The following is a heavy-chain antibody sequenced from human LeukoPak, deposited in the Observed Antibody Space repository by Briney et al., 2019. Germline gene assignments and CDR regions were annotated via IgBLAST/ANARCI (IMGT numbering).Heavy chain of an antibody. CDR2: ISYDGSNK. CDR1: GFTFSSYS. J-gene: IGHJ4*02. Sequence: GGSLRLSCAASGFTFSSYSMNWVRQAPGKGLEWVAVISYDGSNKYYADSVKGRFTVSRDNSKNTLFLQMNSLRAEDTAIYYCARGSTVTSFDYWGQGTLVTVSS. V-gene: IGHV3-30*03. CDR3: ARGSTVTSFDY. D-gene: IGHD4-17*01.